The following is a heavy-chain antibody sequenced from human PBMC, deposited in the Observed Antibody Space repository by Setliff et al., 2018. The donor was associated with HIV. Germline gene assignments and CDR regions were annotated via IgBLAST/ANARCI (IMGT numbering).Heavy chain of an antibody. CDR1: GYTFSSYY. V-gene: IGHV1-46*01. D-gene: IGHD3-10*01. CDR3: ARGRKDLTMVRVPNFDY. CDR2: ISPSDGST. J-gene: IGHJ4*03. Sequence: ASVKVSCKASGYTFSSYYIHWVRQAPGQGLEWMGIISPSDGSTNYAQKFLGRVTLTRDTSLNTFYMELTNLRSEDTAFYYCARGRKDLTMVRVPNFDYWGQGTMVTVSS.